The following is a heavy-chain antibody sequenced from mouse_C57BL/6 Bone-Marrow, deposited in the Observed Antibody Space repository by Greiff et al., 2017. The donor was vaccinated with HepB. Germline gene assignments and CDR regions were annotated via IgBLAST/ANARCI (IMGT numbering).Heavy chain of an antibody. D-gene: IGHD4-1*01. J-gene: IGHJ4*01. Sequence: QVQLQQAGAELVKPGASVKISCKASGYTFTDYYINWVKQRPGQGLEWIGKIGPGSGSTYYNEKLKGKATLTADKSSSTAYMQLSSLTSEDSAVYFCTRMGRDAMDYWGQGTSVTVSS. CDR3: TRMGRDAMDY. CDR1: GYTFTDYY. V-gene: IGHV1-77*01. CDR2: IGPGSGST.